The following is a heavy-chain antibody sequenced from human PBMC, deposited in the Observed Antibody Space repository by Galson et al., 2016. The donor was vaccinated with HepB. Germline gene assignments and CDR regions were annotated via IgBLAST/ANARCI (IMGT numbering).Heavy chain of an antibody. D-gene: IGHD1-14*01. Sequence: SLRLSCAASGFTFSSYAMHWVRQAPGKGLEWVAVISYDGSNKYYADSVKSRFTISRDNSKNTLYLQMNSLRAEDTAVYYCARKEPYYYYYGMDVWGQGTTVTVSS. J-gene: IGHJ6*02. CDR1: GFTFSSYA. CDR3: ARKEPYYYYYGMDV. V-gene: IGHV3-30-3*01. CDR2: ISYDGSNK.